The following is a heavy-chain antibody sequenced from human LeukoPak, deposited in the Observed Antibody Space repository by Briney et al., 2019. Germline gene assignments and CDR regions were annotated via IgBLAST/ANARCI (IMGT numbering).Heavy chain of an antibody. D-gene: IGHD5-12*01. CDR3: ARGGYDDGGFDI. V-gene: IGHV3-7*04. Sequence: GGSLRLSCAASGFTLSSYGMSWVRQAPGKGLEWVAHIKQDGSEKYYVDSVKGRFTISRDNAKNSVYLQMNSLRAEDTAVYYCARGGYDDGGFDIWGQGTMVTVSS. J-gene: IGHJ3*02. CDR1: GFTLSSYG. CDR2: IKQDGSEK.